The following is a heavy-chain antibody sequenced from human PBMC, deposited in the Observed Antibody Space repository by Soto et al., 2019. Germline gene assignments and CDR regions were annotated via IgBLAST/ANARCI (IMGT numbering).Heavy chain of an antibody. V-gene: IGHV2-5*02. CDR1: GFSLSTSGVG. D-gene: IGHD3-3*01. J-gene: IGHJ4*02. CDR3: APRGLEVPFDY. Sequence: QITLKESGPTLVKPTQTLTLTCTFSGFSLSTSGVGVGWIRQPPGKALEWLALIYWDDDKRYSPSLKSRLTITKDTSKNQVVLTMTNMDPVDTATYYWAPRGLEVPFDYWGQGTLVTVSS. CDR2: IYWDDDK.